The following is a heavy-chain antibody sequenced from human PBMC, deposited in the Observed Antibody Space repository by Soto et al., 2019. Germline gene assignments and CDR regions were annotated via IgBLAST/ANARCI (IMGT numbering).Heavy chain of an antibody. Sequence: QVQLVESGGGLVKPGGSLRLSCAASGFTFSNYYMTWIRQAPGRGLECLSYIGPSGSRIYYADSVKGRFTISRDNAKNSLYLQMNSLRADDTAVYYCERRPREASEWGQGTLVTVSS. D-gene: IGHD6-25*01. CDR2: IGPSGSRI. CDR1: GFTFSNYY. CDR3: ERRPREASE. V-gene: IGHV3-11*01. J-gene: IGHJ4*02.